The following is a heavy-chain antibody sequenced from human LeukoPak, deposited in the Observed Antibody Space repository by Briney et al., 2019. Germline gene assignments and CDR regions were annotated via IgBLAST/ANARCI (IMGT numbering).Heavy chain of an antibody. CDR1: GYTFNSYG. CDR3: ARDRGVYDSSGYYYG. J-gene: IGHJ4*02. Sequence: SAKISCKASGYTFNSYGITWVRQAPGQGLEWMGGIIPIFGTANYAQKFQGRVTITADESTSTAYMELSSLRSEDTAVYYCARDRGVYDSSGYYYGWGQGTLVTVSS. V-gene: IGHV1-69*13. D-gene: IGHD3-22*01. CDR2: IIPIFGTA.